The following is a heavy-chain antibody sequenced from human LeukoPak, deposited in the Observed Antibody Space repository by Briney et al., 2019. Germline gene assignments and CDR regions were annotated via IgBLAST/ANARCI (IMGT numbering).Heavy chain of an antibody. J-gene: IGHJ4*02. V-gene: IGHV3-23*01. CDR3: AKLIAVAGTDDY. Sequence: QTGGSLRLSCAASGFTFSSYAMSWVRQAPGKGLEWVSAISGSGGSTYYADSVKGRFTISRDNPKNTMYLQMNSLRAEDTAVYYCAKLIAVAGTDDYWGQGTLVTVSS. CDR1: GFTFSSYA. D-gene: IGHD6-19*01. CDR2: ISGSGGST.